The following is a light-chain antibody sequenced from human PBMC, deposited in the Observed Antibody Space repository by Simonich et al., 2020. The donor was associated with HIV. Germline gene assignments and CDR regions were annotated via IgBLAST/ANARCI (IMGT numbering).Light chain of an antibody. V-gene: IGKV3-15*01. CDR3: QQYNNWPLF. Sequence: EIVMTQSPATLAVSPGARAPLSCRASQSISNNLAWYQQKPGQAPRLRIYGASTRATGIPARFSGSGSGTEFTLTISSMQSEDFAVYYCQQYNNWPLFFGQGTKLEIK. CDR1: QSISNN. CDR2: GAS. J-gene: IGKJ2*01.